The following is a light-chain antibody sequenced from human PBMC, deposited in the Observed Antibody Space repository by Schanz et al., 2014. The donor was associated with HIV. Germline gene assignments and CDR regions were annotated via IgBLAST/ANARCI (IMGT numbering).Light chain of an antibody. V-gene: IGLV2-14*01. CDR1: SSDIGGSNY. CDR3: CSYASSGTWV. J-gene: IGLJ3*02. CDR2: DVS. Sequence: QSALTQPPSASGSPGQSVTISCTGTSSDIGGSNYVSWYQQHPGKAPKLMIYDVSNRPSGVSNRFSGSKSGNTASLTISGLQAEDEADYYCCSYASSGTWVFGGGTKLTVL.